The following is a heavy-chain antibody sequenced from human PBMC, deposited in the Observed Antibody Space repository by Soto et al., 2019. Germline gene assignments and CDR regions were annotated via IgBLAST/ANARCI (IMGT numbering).Heavy chain of an antibody. J-gene: IGHJ4*02. CDR2: ISYEGSSK. CDR1: GFTFSNHG. CDR3: AKDRGYCSGGTCYPVN. Sequence: QVQLVESGGGVVQPGRSLGLSCAASGFTFSNHGMHWVRQAPGKGLEWVALISYEGSSKYYADSVKGRVTISRDNSKNTLNLQMDSLRPDDSAVYYGAKDRGYCSGGTCYPVNWGQGTLVIVSA. V-gene: IGHV3-30*18. D-gene: IGHD2-15*01.